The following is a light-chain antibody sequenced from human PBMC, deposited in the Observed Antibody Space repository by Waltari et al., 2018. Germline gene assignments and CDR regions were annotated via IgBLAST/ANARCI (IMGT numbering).Light chain of an antibody. V-gene: IGKV1-5*03. CDR1: QNIVTW. Sequence: DIQMTQSPSTLSASVGDRVTITCRASQNIVTWLTWYQQKPGKAPKVLIYKASNLKSGVPSRFSGSGSETEFTLTINSLQPDDFATYYCQQYNTYWTFGQGTKVEIK. CDR3: QQYNTYWT. J-gene: IGKJ1*01. CDR2: KAS.